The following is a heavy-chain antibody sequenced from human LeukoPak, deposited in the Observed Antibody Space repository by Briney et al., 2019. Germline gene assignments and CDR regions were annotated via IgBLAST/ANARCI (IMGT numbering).Heavy chain of an antibody. J-gene: IGHJ5*02. Sequence: SVKVSCKASGGTFSSYAISWVRQAPGQGLEWMGGIIPIFGTANYAQKFQGRVTITADESTSTAYMELSSLRSEDTAVYYCATAKTRDIVATINWFDPWGQGTLVTVSS. CDR3: ATAKTRDIVATINWFDP. CDR1: GGTFSSYA. CDR2: IIPIFGTA. D-gene: IGHD5-12*01. V-gene: IGHV1-69*13.